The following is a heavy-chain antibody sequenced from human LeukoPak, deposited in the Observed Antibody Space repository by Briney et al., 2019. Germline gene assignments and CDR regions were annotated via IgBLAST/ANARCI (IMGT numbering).Heavy chain of an antibody. CDR2: ISSSGSTI. D-gene: IGHD5-18*01. V-gene: IGHV3-48*03. Sequence: PGGSLRLSCAASGFTFSSYEMNWVRQAPGKGLEWVSYISSSGSTIYYADSVKGRFTISRDNAKNSLYLQMNSLRAEDTAVYYCARFYSPLVDYWGQGTLVTVSS. CDR3: ARFYSPLVDY. J-gene: IGHJ4*02. CDR1: GFTFSSYE.